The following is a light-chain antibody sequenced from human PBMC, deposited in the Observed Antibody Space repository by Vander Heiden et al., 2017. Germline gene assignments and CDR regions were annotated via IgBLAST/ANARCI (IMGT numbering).Light chain of an antibody. CDR1: SSDVGSCNY. J-gene: IGLJ2*01. CDR2: DVS. Sequence: QSALTHPASASGSPGQSITISCTGTSSDVGSCNYVSWYQQHPGKAPKLMIYDVSNRPSGVSNRFSGSKSGNTASLTISGLQADDEADYYCTSCTSSNTLIFGGGTKLTVL. CDR3: TSCTSSNTLI. V-gene: IGLV2-14*03.